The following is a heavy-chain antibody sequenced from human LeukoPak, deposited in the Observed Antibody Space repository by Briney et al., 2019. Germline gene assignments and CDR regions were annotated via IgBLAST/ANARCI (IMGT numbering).Heavy chain of an antibody. Sequence: SETLSLTCTVSGGSISSSSNYWGWIRQPPGKGLEWIGSVYYSGYTYYNPSLKSRVTISVDTSKNQFSLKLSSVTAADTAVYYCARYRSGGPYYFDYWGQGTLVTVSS. CDR1: GGSISSSSNY. D-gene: IGHD6-19*01. CDR2: VYYSGYT. J-gene: IGHJ4*02. V-gene: IGHV4-39*07. CDR3: ARYRSGGPYYFDY.